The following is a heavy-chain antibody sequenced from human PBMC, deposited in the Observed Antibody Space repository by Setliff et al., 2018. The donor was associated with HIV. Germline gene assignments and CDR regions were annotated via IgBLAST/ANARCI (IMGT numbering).Heavy chain of an antibody. J-gene: IGHJ5*02. Sequence: GASVKVSCKASGYTFTSYYIHWVRQAPGQGLEWMGVIHPSGGSTSYAQSFQDRVTMTRDTSTSTVYMELSSLRSEDTAVYYCARVRYCSGGSCDGGEYWFDPWGQGTLVTAPQ. CDR1: GYTFTSYY. CDR2: IHPSGGST. D-gene: IGHD2-15*01. V-gene: IGHV1-46*01. CDR3: ARVRYCSGGSCDGGEYWFDP.